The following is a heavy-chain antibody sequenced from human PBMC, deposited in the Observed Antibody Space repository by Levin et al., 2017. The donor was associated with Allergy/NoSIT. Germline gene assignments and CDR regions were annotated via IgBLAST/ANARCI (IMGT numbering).Heavy chain of an antibody. Sequence: GESLKISCKGSGYSFISYWIAWVRQTPGKGLEWMGSIYPGDSDTKYSPPFLGQVTISVDKSISTAYLQWNSLKASDTAIDYCASDFHYDNGMDVWGQGTTVTVSS. J-gene: IGHJ6*02. D-gene: IGHD3/OR15-3a*01. CDR3: ASDFHYDNGMDV. V-gene: IGHV5-51*01. CDR2: IYPGDSDT. CDR1: GYSFISYW.